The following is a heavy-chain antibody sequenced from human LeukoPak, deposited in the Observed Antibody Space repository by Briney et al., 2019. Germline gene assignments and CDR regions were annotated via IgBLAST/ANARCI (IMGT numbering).Heavy chain of an antibody. Sequence: SETLSLTCTVSGGSISSSSYYWGWIRQPPGKGLEWIGSIYYSGSTYYNPSLKSRVTISVDTSKNQFSLKLSSVTAADTAVYYCASLEAPSLAAAGTGMHYWGQGTLVTVSS. CDR2: IYYSGST. CDR3: ASLEAPSLAAAGTGMHY. CDR1: GGSISSSSYY. D-gene: IGHD6-13*01. J-gene: IGHJ4*02. V-gene: IGHV4-39*07.